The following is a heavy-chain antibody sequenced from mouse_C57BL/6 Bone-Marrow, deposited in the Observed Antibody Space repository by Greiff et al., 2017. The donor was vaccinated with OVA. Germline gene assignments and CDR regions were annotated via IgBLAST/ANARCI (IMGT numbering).Heavy chain of an antibody. CDR2: IHPNSGST. CDR3: ARDDYDWFDY. V-gene: IGHV1-64*01. J-gene: IGHJ2*01. Sequence: QVQLQQSGAELVKPGASVKLSCKASGYTFTSYWMHWVKQRPGQGLEWIGMIHPNSGSTNYNEKFKSKATLTVDKSSSTAYMQLSSLTSEDSAVYYCARDDYDWFDYWGQGTTLTVSS. D-gene: IGHD2-4*01. CDR1: GYTFTSYW.